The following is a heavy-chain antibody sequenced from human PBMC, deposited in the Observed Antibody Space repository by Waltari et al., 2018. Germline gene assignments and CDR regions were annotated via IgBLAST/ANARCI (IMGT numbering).Heavy chain of an antibody. D-gene: IGHD4-17*01. CDR3: VTGLTTVTAKDYFDH. CDR1: GMTFSNYW. Sequence: EVQLVESGGGSVQPGGSLRLSCAASGMTFSNYWMNWVRQAPGKGVAWVANIKQDGSDKNYVDSVEGRFSISRDNAQNSLYLQMNSLRAEDTAIYYCVTGLTTVTAKDYFDHWGQGALVTVSS. V-gene: IGHV3-7*01. J-gene: IGHJ4*02. CDR2: IKQDGSDK.